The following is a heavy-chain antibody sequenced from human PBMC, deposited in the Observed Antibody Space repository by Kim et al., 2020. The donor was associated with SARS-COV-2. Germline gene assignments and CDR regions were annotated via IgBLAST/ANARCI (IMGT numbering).Heavy chain of an antibody. D-gene: IGHD2-2*01. Sequence: GGSLRLSCAASGFTFSSYEMNWVRQAPGKGLEWVSYISGSGNSIYYADSVKGRFTISRDNAKNSLYLQLNSLRAEDTAVYYCARAEGPYQRGWFDPWGQGTLLTVSS. CDR1: GFTFSSYE. J-gene: IGHJ5*02. CDR2: ISGSGNSI. V-gene: IGHV3-48*03. CDR3: ARAEGPYQRGWFDP.